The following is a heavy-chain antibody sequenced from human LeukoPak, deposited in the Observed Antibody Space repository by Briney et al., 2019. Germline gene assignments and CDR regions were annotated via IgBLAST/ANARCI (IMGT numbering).Heavy chain of an antibody. J-gene: IGHJ3*02. D-gene: IGHD3-22*01. CDR1: GYTFTGYY. CDR3: ARGERITMIVVAVGAFDI. CDR2: INPNSGGT. V-gene: IGHV1-2*02. Sequence: ASVKVSCKASGYTFTGYYMHWVRQAPGQGLEWMGWINPNSGGTSYAQKFQGRVTMTRDTSISTAYMELSRLRSDDTAVYYCARGERITMIVVAVGAFDIWGQGTMVTVSS.